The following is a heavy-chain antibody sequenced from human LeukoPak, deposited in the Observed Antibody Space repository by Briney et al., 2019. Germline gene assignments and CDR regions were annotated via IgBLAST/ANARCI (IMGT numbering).Heavy chain of an antibody. Sequence: PSETLSLTCAVYGGSFSGYYWSWIRQPPGKGLEWIGEINHSGSTYYNPSLKSRVTISVDTSKNQFSLKLSSVTAADTAVYYCARDNKELLWFGELSNSFDYWGQGTLVTVSS. D-gene: IGHD3-10*01. CDR2: INHSGST. J-gene: IGHJ4*02. CDR3: ARDNKELLWFGELSNSFDY. V-gene: IGHV4-34*01. CDR1: GGSFSGYY.